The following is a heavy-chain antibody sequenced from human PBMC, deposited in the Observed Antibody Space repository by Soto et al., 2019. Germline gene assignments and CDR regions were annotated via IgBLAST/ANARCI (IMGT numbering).Heavy chain of an antibody. J-gene: IGHJ4*02. CDR2: INSDGSST. CDR3: TRAGSYEGSGFDS. CDR1: GFTFSNSW. V-gene: IGHV3-74*01. D-gene: IGHD2-15*01. Sequence: HPGGSLRLSCAASGFTFSNSWMHWVRQAPGKGLVWVSRINSDGSSTNYADSVKGRFTISRDNAKSTLYLQMNSLRAEDTSVYYCTRAGSYEGSGFDSWGQGTLVTAPQ.